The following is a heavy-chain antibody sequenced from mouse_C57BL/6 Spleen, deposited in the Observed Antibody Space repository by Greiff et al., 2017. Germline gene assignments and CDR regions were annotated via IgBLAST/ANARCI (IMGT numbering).Heavy chain of an antibody. V-gene: IGHV1-26*01. CDR2: INPNNGGT. Sequence: EVQLQQSGPELVKPGASVKISCKASGYTFTDYYMNWVKQSHGKSLEWIGDINPNNGGTSYNQKFKGKATLTVDKSSSTAYMELRSLTSEDSAVYYCAREVTGTSWFAYWGQGTLVTVSA. CDR3: AREVTGTSWFAY. CDR1: GYTFTDYY. J-gene: IGHJ3*01. D-gene: IGHD4-1*01.